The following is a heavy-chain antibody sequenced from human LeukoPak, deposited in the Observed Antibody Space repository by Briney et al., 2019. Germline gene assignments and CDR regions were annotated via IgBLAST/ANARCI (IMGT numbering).Heavy chain of an antibody. V-gene: IGHV3-73*01. CDR1: GFDFSGFY. CDR2: IRNKPNSYTT. D-gene: IGHD2-15*01. J-gene: IGHJ4*02. CDR3: TRQECSGGSCSYVDF. Sequence: GRSVKLSCAASGFDFSGFYVHWVRQASGRGLEWVCLIRNKPNSYTTVYAASVKGRFTISRDDSKNTAYRQMNSLKAEDTAVYYCTRQECSGGSCSYVDFWGQGTLVTVSS.